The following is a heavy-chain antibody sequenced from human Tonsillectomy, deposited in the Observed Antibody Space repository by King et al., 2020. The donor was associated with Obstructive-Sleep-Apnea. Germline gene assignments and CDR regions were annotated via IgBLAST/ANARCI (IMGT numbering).Heavy chain of an antibody. Sequence: VQLVESGGGVVQPGRSLRLSCATSGFTFSSYTMHWVRLAPGKGLEWVAVILYDGSYKYYADSVKGRFTISRDNSKNTLYLRMNSLRAEDTAVYYCARAQTNILRYFDYCGNAFDIWGRGTMVTVPP. J-gene: IGHJ3*02. CDR1: GFTFSSYT. D-gene: IGHD3-9*01. V-gene: IGHV3-30*04. CDR3: ARAQTNILRYFDYCGNAFDI. CDR2: ILYDGSYK.